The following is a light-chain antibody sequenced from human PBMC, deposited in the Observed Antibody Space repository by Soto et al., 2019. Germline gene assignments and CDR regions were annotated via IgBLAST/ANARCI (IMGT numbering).Light chain of an antibody. CDR3: QQYGGSPRT. J-gene: IGKJ1*01. Sequence: EIVLTQSPGTLSLSPGEGATLSCRASQSINSFLAWYQQRRGQAPRLLIHGASNRATGIPDRFSGSGSGTDFALNISGLEHEDFAVYCCQQYGGSPRTFGQGTKVEVK. CDR1: QSINSF. CDR2: GAS. V-gene: IGKV3-20*01.